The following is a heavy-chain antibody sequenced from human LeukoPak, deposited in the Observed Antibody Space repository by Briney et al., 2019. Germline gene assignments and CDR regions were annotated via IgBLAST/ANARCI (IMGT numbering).Heavy chain of an antibody. CDR3: ATDFYRGRQFDY. J-gene: IGHJ4*02. CDR2: FDPEDVET. CDR1: GNTFTDLS. V-gene: IGHV1-24*01. D-gene: IGHD2/OR15-2a*01. Sequence: ASVKVSCKVSGNTFTDLSMNWVRQATGKGREWMGGFDPEDVETIYAQKFQGRVTMTEDTSTATAYMDLSSLRPDDTAVYYCATDFYRGRQFDYWGQGTLVTVSS.